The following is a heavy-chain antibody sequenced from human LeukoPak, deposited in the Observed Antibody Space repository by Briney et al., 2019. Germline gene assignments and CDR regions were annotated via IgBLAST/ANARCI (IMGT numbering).Heavy chain of an antibody. V-gene: IGHV3-30*18. CDR1: GFTFSNHG. D-gene: IGHD6-13*01. Sequence: GGSLRLSCAASGFTFSNHGMPWVRQAPGKVLGWEAVISYDGSNKYYAHSVKGRFTISRDNSKNTLYLQMSSLRAEDRAVFYCAKKFLAGRLIDYWGQGTLVTVSS. J-gene: IGHJ4*02. CDR3: AKKFLAGRLIDY. CDR2: ISYDGSNK.